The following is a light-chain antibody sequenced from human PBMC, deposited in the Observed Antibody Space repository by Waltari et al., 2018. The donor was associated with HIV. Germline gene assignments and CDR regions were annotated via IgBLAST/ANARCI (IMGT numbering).Light chain of an antibody. J-gene: IGKJ5*01. CDR3: QQSFSAAIT. V-gene: IGKV1-39*01. CDR2: GAS. CDR1: QNINNY. Sequence: DIQMTQSPSSLSASVGDTVTITCRASQNINNYLNGYQQRPGKPPNLLIYGASSLQPGVPSRFSARASGANFTLTITRLQPEDFASYYCQQSFSAAITLGQGTRL.